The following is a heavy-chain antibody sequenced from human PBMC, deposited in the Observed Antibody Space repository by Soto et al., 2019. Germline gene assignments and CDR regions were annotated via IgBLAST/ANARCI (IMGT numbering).Heavy chain of an antibody. J-gene: IGHJ4*02. D-gene: IGHD2-15*01. V-gene: IGHV3-74*01. CDR2: INSDGSST. CDR1: GFTFSSYW. Sequence: EVQLVESGGGLVQPGGSLRLCYAASGFTFSSYWMHWVRQAPGKGLVWVSLINSDGSSTGYADSVRGRFTISRDNAKNTLYLQMNSLRAEDTAVYYRARDIGRTLDYWGQGTLVTVSS. CDR3: ARDIGRTLDY.